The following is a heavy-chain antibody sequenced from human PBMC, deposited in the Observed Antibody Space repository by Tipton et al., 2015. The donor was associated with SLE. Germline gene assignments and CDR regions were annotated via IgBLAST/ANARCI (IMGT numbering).Heavy chain of an antibody. V-gene: IGHV3-53*01. CDR1: GFTVNSNY. CDR3: ARGSSSSWLYYYYYGMDV. Sequence: SLRLSCAASGFTVNSNYMHWVRQAPGKGLEWVSVIYSGGSTYYADSVKGRFTISSDNSKNTLYLQINSLRAEDTAVYYCARGSSSSWLYYYYYGMDVWGQGITVTVSS. J-gene: IGHJ6*02. D-gene: IGHD6-13*01. CDR2: IYSGGST.